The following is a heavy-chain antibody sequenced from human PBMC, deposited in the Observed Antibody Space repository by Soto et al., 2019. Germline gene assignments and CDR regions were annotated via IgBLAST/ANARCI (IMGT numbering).Heavy chain of an antibody. CDR2: IYYSGST. D-gene: IGHD3-22*01. CDR3: ARHSGTYYYDSSGYSEYFQH. CDR1: GGSISSYY. Sequence: SETLSLTCTVSGGSISSYYWSWIRQPPGKGLDWIGYIYYSGSTNYNPSLKSRVTISVDTSKNQFSLKLSSVTAADTAVYYCARHSGTYYYDSSGYSEYFQHWGQGTLVPSPQ. V-gene: IGHV4-59*01. J-gene: IGHJ1*01.